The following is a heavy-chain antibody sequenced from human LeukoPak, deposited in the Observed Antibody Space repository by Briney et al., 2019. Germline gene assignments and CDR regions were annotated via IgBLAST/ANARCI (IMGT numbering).Heavy chain of an antibody. J-gene: IGHJ4*02. V-gene: IGHV1-69*04. CDR2: IIPILGIA. D-gene: IGHD1-26*01. CDR1: GGTFSSYA. Sequence: SVKVSCKASGGTFSSYAISWVRQAPGQGLEWMGRIIPILGIANYAQKFQGRVTITADKSTSTAYMELSSLRSEDTAVYYCAREYSGSYYSRTPFFDYWGQGTLVTVSS. CDR3: AREYSGSYYSRTPFFDY.